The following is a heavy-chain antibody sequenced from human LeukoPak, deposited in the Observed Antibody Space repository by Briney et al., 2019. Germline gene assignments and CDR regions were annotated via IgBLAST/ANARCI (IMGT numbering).Heavy chain of an antibody. CDR3: ARGVRVVAATRVAPINWFDP. CDR1: GGSLSSYY. J-gene: IGHJ5*02. Sequence: SETLSLTCTVSGGSLSSYYWSWIRQPAGKGLEWIGRIYTSGSTNYNPSLKSRVTMSVDTSKNQFSLKLSSVTAADTAVYYCARGVRVVAATRVAPINWFDPWGQGTLVTVSS. V-gene: IGHV4-4*07. CDR2: IYTSGST. D-gene: IGHD2-15*01.